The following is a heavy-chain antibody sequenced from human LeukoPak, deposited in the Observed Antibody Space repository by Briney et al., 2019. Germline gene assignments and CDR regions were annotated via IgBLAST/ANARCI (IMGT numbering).Heavy chain of an antibody. CDR3: ARGMYSSSWYNWFDP. D-gene: IGHD6-13*01. V-gene: IGHV1-18*01. CDR1: GYTFTSYG. Sequence: ASVKVSCKASGYTFTSYGISWVRQAPGQGLEWMGWISAYNGNTNYAQKLQGRVTMTRNTSISTAYMELSSLRSEDTAVYYCARGMYSSSWYNWFDPWGQGTLVTVSS. CDR2: ISAYNGNT. J-gene: IGHJ5*02.